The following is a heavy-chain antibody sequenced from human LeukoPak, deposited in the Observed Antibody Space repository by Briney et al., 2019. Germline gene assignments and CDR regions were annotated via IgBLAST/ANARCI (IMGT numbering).Heavy chain of an antibody. D-gene: IGHD4-23*01. CDR2: ITPIFGTA. CDR3: ARGWLAETTVVTPYNY. Sequence: GASVKVSCKASGGTFRSYAISWVRQAPGQGLEWMGGITPIFGTANYAQKFQGRVTITAVESMSTAYMELSSLRSEDTAVYYCARGWLAETTVVTPYNYWGQGTLVTVSS. V-gene: IGHV1-69*13. CDR1: GGTFRSYA. J-gene: IGHJ4*02.